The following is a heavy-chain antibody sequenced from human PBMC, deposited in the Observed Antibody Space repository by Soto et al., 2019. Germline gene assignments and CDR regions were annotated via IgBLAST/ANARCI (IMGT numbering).Heavy chain of an antibody. Sequence: GESLKISCKGSGYSFTNYWIAWVRQMPGKGLEYMGIIYPSDSTTRYSPSFQGQVTISADKSISTAYLQWNSLKASDTAMYYCARHGFYGDYSSNYFDPWGQGTLVTVSS. D-gene: IGHD4-17*01. CDR3: ARHGFYGDYSSNYFDP. CDR1: GYSFTNYW. V-gene: IGHV5-51*01. CDR2: IYPSDSTT. J-gene: IGHJ5*02.